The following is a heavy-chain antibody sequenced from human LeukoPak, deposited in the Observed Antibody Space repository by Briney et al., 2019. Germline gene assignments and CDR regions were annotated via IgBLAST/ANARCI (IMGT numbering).Heavy chain of an antibody. J-gene: IGHJ4*02. CDR1: GFTFSSYA. Sequence: HPGGSLRLSCAASGFTFSSYAMSWVRQAPGKGLEWVSAISGSGGSTYYADSVKGRLTISRDNSKNTLYLQMNSLRAEDTAVYYCAKHERWIVVVPAAYDYWGQGTLVTVSS. V-gene: IGHV3-23*01. D-gene: IGHD2-2*01. CDR2: ISGSGGST. CDR3: AKHERWIVVVPAAYDY.